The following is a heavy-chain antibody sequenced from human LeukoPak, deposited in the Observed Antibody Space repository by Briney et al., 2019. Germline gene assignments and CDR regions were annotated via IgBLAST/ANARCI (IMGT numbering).Heavy chain of an antibody. Sequence: ASVKVSCKASGYTFTGYYMHWVRQAPGQGLEWMGWINPNSGGTNYAQKFQGRVTMTRDTSISTAYMELSRLRSDDTAVYYCARDRYYYDSSGYSNHFDYWGQGTLVTVSS. CDR1: GYTFTGYY. V-gene: IGHV1-2*02. D-gene: IGHD3-22*01. CDR2: INPNSGGT. J-gene: IGHJ4*02. CDR3: ARDRYYYDSSGYSNHFDY.